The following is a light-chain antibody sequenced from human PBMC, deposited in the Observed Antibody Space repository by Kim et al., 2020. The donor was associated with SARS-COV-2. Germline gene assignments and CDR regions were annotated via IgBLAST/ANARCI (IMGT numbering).Light chain of an antibody. J-gene: IGKJ2*01. CDR3: HQYGSSPYT. Sequence: EIVLTQSPGTLSLSPGERATLSCRASQTVSSSYLGWYQQKRGQAPRLLIFGASTRATGIPDRFSGSGSGTDFTLTISRLEPGDFAVYYCHQYGSSPYTFGQGTKLEI. V-gene: IGKV3-20*01. CDR2: GAS. CDR1: QTVSSSY.